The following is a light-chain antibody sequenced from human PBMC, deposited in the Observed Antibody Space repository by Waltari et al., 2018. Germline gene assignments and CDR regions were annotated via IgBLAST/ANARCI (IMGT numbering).Light chain of an antibody. CDR3: QQTYGSPPT. CDR2: ASS. CDR1: QSISTY. J-gene: IGKJ3*01. Sequence: DIQMTQSPSSLSASVGDRVTITCRASQSISTYLHWYQQKPGKAPKLLVYASSNFQTGVSSRLSGSGSGTDFTLTISSLEPEDFATYYCQQTYGSPPTFGPGTKVDI. V-gene: IGKV1-39*01.